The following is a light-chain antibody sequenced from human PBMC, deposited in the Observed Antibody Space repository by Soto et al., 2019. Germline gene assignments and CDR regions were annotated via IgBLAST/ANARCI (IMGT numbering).Light chain of an antibody. CDR1: QSVSSNY. CDR2: GAS. V-gene: IGKV3-20*01. CDR3: QQYGGSALFT. J-gene: IGKJ3*01. Sequence: EFVLTQSPGTLSLSPGERATLSCRAGQSVSSNYLAWYQQKPGQAPRLLIYGASSRATGIPDRFSSSGSGTDFTLTISRLEPEDFAVYYCQQYGGSALFTFGPGTKVDIK.